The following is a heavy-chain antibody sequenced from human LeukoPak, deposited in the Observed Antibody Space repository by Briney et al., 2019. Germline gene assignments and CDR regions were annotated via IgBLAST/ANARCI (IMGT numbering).Heavy chain of an antibody. D-gene: IGHD6-13*01. J-gene: IGHJ6*02. CDR3: ARDSFSSSWLTNYYYYGMDV. Sequence: GGSLRLSCAASGFTFSSYSMNWVRQAPGKWLEWVSSISSSSSYIYYADSVKGRFTISRDNAKNSLYLQMNSLRAEDTAVYYCARDSFSSSWLTNYYYYGMDVWGQGTTVTVSS. V-gene: IGHV3-21*01. CDR2: ISSSSSYI. CDR1: GFTFSSYS.